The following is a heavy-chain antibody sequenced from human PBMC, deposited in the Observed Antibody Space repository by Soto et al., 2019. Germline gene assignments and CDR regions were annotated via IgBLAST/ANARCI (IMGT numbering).Heavy chain of an antibody. J-gene: IGHJ4*02. V-gene: IGHV4-30-4*01. Sequence: PSETLSLTCTVSGGSISSGDYYWSWIRQPPGKGLEWIGYIYYSGSTYYNPSLKSRVTISVDTSKNQFSLKLSSVTAADTAVYYCARDRGNYYDSSGYYYFGYFDYWGQGTLVTVSS. CDR3: ARDRGNYYDSSGYYYFGYFDY. D-gene: IGHD3-22*01. CDR2: IYYSGST. CDR1: GGSISSGDYY.